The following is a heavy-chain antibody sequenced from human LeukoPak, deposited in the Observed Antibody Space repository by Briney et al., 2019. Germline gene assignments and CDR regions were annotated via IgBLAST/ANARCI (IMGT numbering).Heavy chain of an antibody. CDR3: AISYGSGSYYKIFDY. Sequence: GESLKISCKGSGYSFTSYWIGWVRQMPGKGLEWMGIIYPGDSDTRYSPSFQGQVTISADKSISTAYLQWSSLKASDTTMYYCAISYGSGSYYKIFDYWGQGTLVTVSS. D-gene: IGHD3-10*01. V-gene: IGHV5-51*01. J-gene: IGHJ4*02. CDR2: IYPGDSDT. CDR1: GYSFTSYW.